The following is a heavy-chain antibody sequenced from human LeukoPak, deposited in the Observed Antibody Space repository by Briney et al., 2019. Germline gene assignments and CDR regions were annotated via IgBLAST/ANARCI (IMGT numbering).Heavy chain of an antibody. CDR3: ARGSFDDSSGYSSFYFDY. J-gene: IGHJ4*02. CDR1: GGSISSSSYY. D-gene: IGHD3-22*01. V-gene: IGHV4-39*07. CDR2: IYYSGST. Sequence: SETLSLICTVSGGSISSSSYYWGWIRQPPGKGLEWIGSIYYSGSTYYNPSLKSRVTISVDTSKNQFSLKLSSVTAADTAVYYCARGSFDDSSGYSSFYFDYWSQGTLVTVSS.